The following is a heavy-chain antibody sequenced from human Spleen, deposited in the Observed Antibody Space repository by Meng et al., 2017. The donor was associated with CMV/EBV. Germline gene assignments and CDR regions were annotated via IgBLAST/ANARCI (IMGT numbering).Heavy chain of an antibody. J-gene: IGHJ4*02. Sequence: QVQVQESGPGLVKAYQPLSLTGTVSGGSISSGSYYWSWIRQPDGKGMEWIGYIYYSGSTNYNPSLKSRVTISVDTSKNQFSLKLSSVTAADTAVYYCARAPLGSMVDYWGQGTLVTVSS. CDR1: GGSISSGSYY. V-gene: IGHV4-61*10. CDR2: IYYSGST. CDR3: ARAPLGSMVDY. D-gene: IGHD2-2*01.